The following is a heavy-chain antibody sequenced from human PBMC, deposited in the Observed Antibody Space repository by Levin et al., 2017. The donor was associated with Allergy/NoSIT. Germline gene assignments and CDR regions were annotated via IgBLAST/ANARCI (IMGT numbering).Heavy chain of an antibody. CDR2: IIPIFGTA. J-gene: IGHJ6*02. CDR1: GGTFSSYA. V-gene: IGHV1-69*13. D-gene: IGHD6-13*01. Sequence: SVKVSCKASGGTFSSYAISWVRQAPGQGLEWMGGIIPIFGTANYAQKFQGRVTITADESTSTAYMELSSLRSEDTAVYYCARGLGPPSSYYYGMDVWGQGTTVTVSS. CDR3: ARGLGPPSSYYYGMDV.